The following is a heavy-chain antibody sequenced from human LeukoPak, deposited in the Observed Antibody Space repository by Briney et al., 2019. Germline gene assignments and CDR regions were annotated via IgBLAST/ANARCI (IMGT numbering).Heavy chain of an antibody. CDR2: INSSSGTI. Sequence: GGSLRLSCAASGFTFSNYAMSWVRQAPGKGLEWVSGINSSSGTIYYADSVKGRFTISRDNSNNTLYLQMNGLRVEDTAIYYCSKDDGYCSTSSCYHCFDPWGQGTLVTVSS. CDR3: SKDDGYCSTSSCYHCFDP. J-gene: IGHJ5*02. D-gene: IGHD2-2*03. V-gene: IGHV3-23*01. CDR1: GFTFSNYA.